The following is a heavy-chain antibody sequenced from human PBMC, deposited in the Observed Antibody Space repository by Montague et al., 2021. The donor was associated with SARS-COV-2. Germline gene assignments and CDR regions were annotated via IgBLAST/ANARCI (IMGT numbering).Heavy chain of an antibody. CDR3: ARAYCGGDCHVGP. CDR1: VGSISNYY. J-gene: IGHJ5*02. D-gene: IGHD2-21*02. Sequence: SETLSLICTVSVGSISNYYWTWIRQPPGKGLEWIGYIYDSGSANYNPSLKSRPTISVDTSNNQFSLRLSSVTAADTAVYYCARAYCGGDCHVGPWGQGILVTVSS. CDR2: IYDSGSA. V-gene: IGHV4-59*01.